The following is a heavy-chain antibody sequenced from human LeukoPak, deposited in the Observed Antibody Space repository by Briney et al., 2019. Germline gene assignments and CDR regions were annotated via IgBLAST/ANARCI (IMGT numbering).Heavy chain of an antibody. CDR1: GGSFSGYY. J-gene: IGHJ6*03. D-gene: IGHD3-10*01. Sequence: PETLSLACAVYGGSFSGYYWSWIRQPPGKGLEWIGEINHSGSTNYNPSLKSRVTISVDTSKNQFSLKLSPVTAADTAVYYCARGHPAWFGELYYYYYYMDVWGKGTTVTVSS. CDR3: ARGHPAWFGELYYYYYYMDV. V-gene: IGHV4-34*01. CDR2: INHSGST.